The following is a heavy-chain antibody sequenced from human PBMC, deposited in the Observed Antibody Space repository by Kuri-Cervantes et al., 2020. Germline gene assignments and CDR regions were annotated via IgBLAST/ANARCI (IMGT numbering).Heavy chain of an antibody. CDR2: IKQDGSEK. CDR3: ARVSSGWYYSYYYYMDV. Sequence: GESLKISCSASGFTFNNYWMSWVRQAPGKGLEWVANIKQDGSEKYYVDSVKGRFTISRDNAKNSLYLQMNSLRAEDTAVYYCARVSSGWYYSYYYYMDVWGKGTTVTVSS. V-gene: IGHV3-7*04. D-gene: IGHD6-19*01. J-gene: IGHJ6*03. CDR1: GFTFNNYW.